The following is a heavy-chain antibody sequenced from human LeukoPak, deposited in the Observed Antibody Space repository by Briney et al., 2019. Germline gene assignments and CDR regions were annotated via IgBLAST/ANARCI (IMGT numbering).Heavy chain of an antibody. V-gene: IGHV1-69*13. CDR2: IIPIFGTA. D-gene: IGHD6-13*01. Sequence: ASVKVSCKASGGTFSSYAISWVRQAPGQGLEWMGGIIPIFGTANYAQKFQGRVTITADESTSTAYMELSSLRAEDTAVYYCARGAAGAFDYWGQGTLVTVSS. CDR3: ARGAAGAFDY. J-gene: IGHJ4*02. CDR1: GGTFSSYA.